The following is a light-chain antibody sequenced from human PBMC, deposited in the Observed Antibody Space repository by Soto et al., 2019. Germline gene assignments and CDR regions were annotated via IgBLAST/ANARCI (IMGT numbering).Light chain of an antibody. CDR1: QSIISNF. CDR2: DSS. J-gene: IGKJ2*01. CDR3: QQTFHSPRT. V-gene: IGKV3-20*01. Sequence: EIVLTQSPGTLSLSPGETASLSCWASQSIISNFLAWYQQRRGQPPRLLIYDSSRRASGIPARFTGSGSGTAFTLTISRVEPEDSAVYYCQQTFHSPRTFGRGTRREI.